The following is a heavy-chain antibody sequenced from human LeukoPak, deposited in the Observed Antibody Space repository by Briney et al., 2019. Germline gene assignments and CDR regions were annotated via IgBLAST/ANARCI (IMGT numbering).Heavy chain of an antibody. Sequence: PSETLSLTCTVSGGSISSSSYYWGWIRQPPGKGLEWIGSIYYSGSTYYNPSLKSRVTISVDTSKNQFSLKLSSVTAADTAVYYCARSYWVTTPNYYDSSGYFFDYWGQGTLVTVSS. CDR3: ARSYWVTTPNYYDSSGYFFDY. J-gene: IGHJ4*02. CDR2: IYYSGST. CDR1: GGSISSSSYY. V-gene: IGHV4-39*07. D-gene: IGHD3-22*01.